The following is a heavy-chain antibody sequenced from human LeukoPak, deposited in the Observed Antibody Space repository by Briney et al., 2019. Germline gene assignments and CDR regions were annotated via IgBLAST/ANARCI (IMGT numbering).Heavy chain of an antibody. V-gene: IGHV3-30-3*01. Sequence: GGSLRLSCAASGFTFSSYAMHWVRQAPGKGLEWVAVISYDGSNKYYADSVKGRFTISRDNSKNTLYLQMNSLRAEDTAVYYCARDLPNEPHSSGWYGDYWGQGTLVTVSS. CDR3: ARDLPNEPHSSGWYGDY. D-gene: IGHD6-19*01. CDR2: ISYDGSNK. J-gene: IGHJ4*02. CDR1: GFTFSSYA.